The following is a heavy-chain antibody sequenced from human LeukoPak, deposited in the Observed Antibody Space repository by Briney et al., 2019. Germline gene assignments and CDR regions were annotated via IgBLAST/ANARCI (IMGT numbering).Heavy chain of an antibody. CDR3: ARHEAVTTYDY. D-gene: IGHD4-17*01. J-gene: IGHJ4*02. CDR2: IYYSGST. CDR1: GGSISTYY. Sequence: SETLSLTCSVSGGSISTYYWSWIRQPPGKGLEWIGYIYYSGSTNYNPSLKSRVTISVDTSKNQFSLKLSSVTAADTAVYYCARHEAVTTYDYWGQGTLVTVSS. V-gene: IGHV4-59*08.